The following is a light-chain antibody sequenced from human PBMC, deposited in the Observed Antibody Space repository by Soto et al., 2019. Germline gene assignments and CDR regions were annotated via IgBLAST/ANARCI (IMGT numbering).Light chain of an antibody. CDR2: EVT. J-gene: IGLJ1*01. CDR1: SSDVGGYNY. CDR3: CSYTSGTSV. V-gene: IGLV2-14*01. Sequence: QSVLTQPASVSGSPGQSITISCTGTSSDVGGYNYVSWYQQHPGKAPKLIIYEVTNRPSGISNRFSGSKSGNTASLTISGLQAEDEADYHCCSYTSGTSVFGTGTKVTVL.